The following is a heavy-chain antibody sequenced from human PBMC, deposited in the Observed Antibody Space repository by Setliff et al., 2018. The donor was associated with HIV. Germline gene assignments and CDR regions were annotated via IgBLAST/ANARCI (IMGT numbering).Heavy chain of an antibody. CDR2: AYTGGST. D-gene: IGHD3-3*01. Sequence: PSETLSLTCNVSGVSVRNFYWSWLRQTAGKGLEWIGRAYTGGSTNYNPSLKSRVSMSVDTSKNQFYLQLTSVTAADTAVYYCVKGQFLEWFNWFDPWGQGTLVTVSS. CDR3: VKGQFLEWFNWFDP. CDR1: GVSVRNFY. V-gene: IGHV4-4*07. J-gene: IGHJ5*02.